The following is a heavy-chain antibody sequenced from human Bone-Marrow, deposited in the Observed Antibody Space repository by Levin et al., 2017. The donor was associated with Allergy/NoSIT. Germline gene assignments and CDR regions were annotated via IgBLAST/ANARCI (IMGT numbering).Heavy chain of an antibody. CDR3: ASTSRGDAFDI. Sequence: TGGSLRLSCVASGFTFSSEAMHWVRQAPGKGLEWLALISYDGRNTVYADSVKGRLTISRDNSKNTLYLHMNSLRPEDTAVFYCASTSRGDAFDIWGQGTMVTISS. V-gene: IGHV3-30*14. J-gene: IGHJ3*02. D-gene: IGHD2/OR15-2a*01. CDR1: GFTFSSEA. CDR2: ISYDGRNT.